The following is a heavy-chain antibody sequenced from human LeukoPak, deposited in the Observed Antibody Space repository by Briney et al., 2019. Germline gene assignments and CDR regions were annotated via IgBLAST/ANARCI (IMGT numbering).Heavy chain of an antibody. CDR2: ISSSSSTI. D-gene: IGHD3-22*01. Sequence: PGGSLRLSXAASGFTFSSYSMNWVRQAPGKGLEWVSYISSSSSTIYYADSVKGRFTISRDNAKNSLYLQMNSLRAEDTAVYYCARGTYYYDSSGYDFDYWGQGTLVTVSS. J-gene: IGHJ4*02. V-gene: IGHV3-48*01. CDR3: ARGTYYYDSSGYDFDY. CDR1: GFTFSSYS.